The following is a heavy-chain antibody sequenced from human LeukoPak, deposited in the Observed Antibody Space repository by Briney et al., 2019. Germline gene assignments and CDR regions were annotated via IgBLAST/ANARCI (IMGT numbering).Heavy chain of an antibody. CDR2: IYFTGTT. CDR1: GDSISGGYY. J-gene: IGHJ3*01. Sequence: SETLSLTCTVAGDSISGGYYWDWIRQPAGEGLEWIGRIYFTGTTNYNPSLKSRVTITVEPSKSQFSLKLTSVTAADTAVYYCARDRGWGAFNAWGQGTRVTVSP. V-gene: IGHV4-61*02. D-gene: IGHD3-10*01. CDR3: ARDRGWGAFNA.